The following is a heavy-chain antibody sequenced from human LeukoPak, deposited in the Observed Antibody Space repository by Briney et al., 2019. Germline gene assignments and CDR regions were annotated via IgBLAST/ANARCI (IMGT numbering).Heavy chain of an antibody. Sequence: PSETLSLTCTVSGGSISSYYWSWIRQPPGKGLEWIGYIYYSGSTNYNPSLKSRVTISVDTSKSQFSLKLSSVTAADTAVYYCARVGQQLVFLPWGQGTLVTVSS. CDR2: IYYSGST. D-gene: IGHD6-13*01. CDR3: ARVGQQLVFLP. V-gene: IGHV4-59*01. CDR1: GGSISSYY. J-gene: IGHJ5*02.